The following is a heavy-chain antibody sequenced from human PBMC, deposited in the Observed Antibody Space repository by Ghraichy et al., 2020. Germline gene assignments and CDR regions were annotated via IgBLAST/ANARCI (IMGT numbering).Heavy chain of an antibody. D-gene: IGHD5-12*01. CDR2: IYYSGRT. CDR1: GGSISSYY. CDR3: ARGPGYSGYDSSL. J-gene: IGHJ4*02. V-gene: IGHV4-59*01. Sequence: SETLSLTCTVSGGSISSYYWSWIRQPPGKGLEWIGYIYYSGRTNYNPSLKSRVTISVDTSKNQFSLKLSSVTAADTAVYYCARGPGYSGYDSSLWGQGTLVTVSP.